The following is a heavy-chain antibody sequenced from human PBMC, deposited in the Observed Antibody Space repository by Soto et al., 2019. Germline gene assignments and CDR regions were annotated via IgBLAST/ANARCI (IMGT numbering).Heavy chain of an antibody. CDR3: ARALGSGSYYPYYCYGMDV. V-gene: IGHV1-69*02. Sequence: QVQLVQSGAEVKKPGSSVKVSCKASGGTFSSYTISWVRQAPGQGLEWMGRIIPILGIANYAQKFQGRVTITADKSTSTAYMELSSLRSEDTAVYYCARALGSGSYYPYYCYGMDVWGQGTTVTVSS. CDR1: GGTFSSYT. CDR2: IIPILGIA. D-gene: IGHD3-10*01. J-gene: IGHJ6*02.